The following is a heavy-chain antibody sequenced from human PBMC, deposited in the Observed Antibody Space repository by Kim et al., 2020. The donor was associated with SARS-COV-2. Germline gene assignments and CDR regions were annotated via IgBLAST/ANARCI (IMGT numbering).Heavy chain of an antibody. CDR1: GGTFSNYA. Sequence: SVKVSCKASGGTFSNYAKRGERKEEGEGRERMGGRRPNFGTANYAQKFQGRVTITADESTITAYMELSSLRSEDTAVYYCATVVVAATDPWIDYYYGMDVWGQGTTVTVSS. J-gene: IGHJ6*02. CDR2: RRPNFGTA. CDR3: ATVVVAATDPWIDYYYGMDV. V-gene: IGHV1-69*13. D-gene: IGHD2-15*01.